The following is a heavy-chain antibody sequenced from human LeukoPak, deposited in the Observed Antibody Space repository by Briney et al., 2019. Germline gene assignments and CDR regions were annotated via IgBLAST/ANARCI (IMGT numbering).Heavy chain of an antibody. CDR3: ARGHSNYVDY. CDR1: GGSVSSGSYY. Sequence: SETLSLTCTVSGGSVSSGSYYWSWIRQPPGKGLEWIGFIYYSGNTNYNPSLKGRVTISVDTSKNQFSLRLSSVTAADTAVYYCARGHSNYVDYWGQGTLVTVSS. J-gene: IGHJ4*02. D-gene: IGHD4-11*01. V-gene: IGHV4-61*01. CDR2: IYYSGNT.